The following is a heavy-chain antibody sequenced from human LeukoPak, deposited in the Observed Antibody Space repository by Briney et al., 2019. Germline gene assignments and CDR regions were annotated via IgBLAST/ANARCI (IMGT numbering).Heavy chain of an antibody. D-gene: IGHD6-19*01. CDR2: INHSGST. J-gene: IGHJ4*02. CDR3: AKSGSVAGTPFGF. CDR1: GGSFSGYH. V-gene: IGHV4-34*01. Sequence: SETLSLTCAVYGGSFSGYHWSWIRQPPGKGLEWIGEINHSGSTNYNPSLKSRVTISVDTSKSQFSLKLISVTAADTAVYYCAKSGSVAGTPFGFWGQGALVTVSS.